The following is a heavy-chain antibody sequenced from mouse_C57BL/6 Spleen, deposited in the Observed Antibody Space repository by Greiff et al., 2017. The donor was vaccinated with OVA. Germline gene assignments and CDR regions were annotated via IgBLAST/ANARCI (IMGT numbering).Heavy chain of an antibody. CDR1: GFSLTSYG. D-gene: IGHD1-1*01. Sequence: QVQLKESGPGLVQPSQSLSITCTVSGFSLTSYGVHWVRQSPGKGLEWLGVIWSGGSTDYNAAFISRLSISKDNSKSQVFFKMNSLQADDTAIYYCARMGHRYGSSYRGFAYWGQGTLVTVSA. CDR3: ARMGHRYGSSYRGFAY. J-gene: IGHJ3*01. V-gene: IGHV2-2*01. CDR2: IWSGGST.